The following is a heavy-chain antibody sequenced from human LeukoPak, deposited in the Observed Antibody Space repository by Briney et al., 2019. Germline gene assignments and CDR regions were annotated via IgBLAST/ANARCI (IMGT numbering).Heavy chain of an antibody. CDR2: IWDDGSNK. Sequence: PGRSPRLSCAASGFTFSSYGMHWVRQAPGKGLEWVALIWDDGSNKYYADSVKGRFTISRDTSKNTLYLQMNSLRAEDTAVYYCAKDLRRAISGVVIPVYYYYMDVWGKGTTVTVTS. CDR1: GFTFSSYG. CDR3: AKDLRRAISGVVIPVYYYYMDV. D-gene: IGHD3-3*01. J-gene: IGHJ6*03. V-gene: IGHV3-33*06.